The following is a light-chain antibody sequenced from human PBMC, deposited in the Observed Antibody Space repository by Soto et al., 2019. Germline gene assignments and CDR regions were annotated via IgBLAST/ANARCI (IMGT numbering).Light chain of an antibody. V-gene: IGLV2-14*03. CDR2: EVT. J-gene: IGLJ3*02. CDR3: SSFTTSKTWV. CDR1: SSDIGAYNY. Sequence: QSALTQPASVSGSPGQSVTLSCTGTSSDIGAYNYVSWYQQHPGKVPKLMIYEVTNRFSGVSNRFSGSKSGNTASLTISGLQAEDEADYYCSSFTTSKTWVFGGGTKVTGL.